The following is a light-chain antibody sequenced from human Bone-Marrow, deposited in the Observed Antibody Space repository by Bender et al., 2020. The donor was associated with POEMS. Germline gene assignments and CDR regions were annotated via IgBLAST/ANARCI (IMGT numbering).Light chain of an antibody. CDR1: SSNIGADYD. CDR3: AVWDDSLNGWV. V-gene: IGLV1-50*01. CDR2: GDN. Sequence: QSVLTQPPAVSGAPGQRVTVSCTGTSSNIGADYDLQWYQQLPGRAPKLLMYGDNNRPSGVPDRFSGSRSGTSASLAISGLQSEDEADYYCAVWDDSLNGWVFGGGTKLTVL. J-gene: IGLJ3*02.